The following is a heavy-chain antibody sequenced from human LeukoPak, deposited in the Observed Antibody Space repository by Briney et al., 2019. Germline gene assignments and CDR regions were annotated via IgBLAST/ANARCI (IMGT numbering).Heavy chain of an antibody. CDR1: GGSISSYY. Sequence: SETLSLTCTVSGGSISSYYWSWIRQPPGKGLEWIGYIYYSGSTNYNPSLKSRVTISVDTSKNQFSLKLSSVTAADTAVYYCARGVRSTDPKFSGWYCTYYFDYWGQGTLVTVSS. J-gene: IGHJ4*02. D-gene: IGHD6-19*01. CDR2: IYYSGST. CDR3: ARGVRSTDPKFSGWYCTYYFDY. V-gene: IGHV4-59*01.